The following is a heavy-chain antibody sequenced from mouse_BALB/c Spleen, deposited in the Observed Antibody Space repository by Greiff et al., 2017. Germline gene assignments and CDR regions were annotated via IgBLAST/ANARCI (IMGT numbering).Heavy chain of an antibody. V-gene: IGHV3-2*02. Sequence: VQLKESGPGLVKPSQSLSLTCTVTGYSITSDYAWNWIRQFPGNTLEWMGYISYSGSTSYNPSLKSRISITRDTSKNQFFLQLNSVTTEDTATYYCARKPSSGYEDYAMDYWGQGTSVTVSS. CDR3: ARKPSSGYEDYAMDY. D-gene: IGHD3-1*01. J-gene: IGHJ4*01. CDR1: GYSITSDYA. CDR2: ISYSGST.